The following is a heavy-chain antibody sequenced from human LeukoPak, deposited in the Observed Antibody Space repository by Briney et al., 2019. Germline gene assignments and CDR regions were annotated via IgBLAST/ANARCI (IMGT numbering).Heavy chain of an antibody. D-gene: IGHD2-2*01. J-gene: IGHJ5*02. CDR1: GFTFSSYE. CDR3: ATLSSSTCSCFDP. V-gene: IGHV3-48*03. Sequence: QAGGSLRLSCAASGFTFSSYEMNWVRQAPGKGLEWVSYISSSGSTIYYADSVKGRFTISRDNAKNSLYLQMNSLRAEDTAVYYCATLSSSTCSCFDPWGQGTLVTVSS. CDR2: ISSSGSTI.